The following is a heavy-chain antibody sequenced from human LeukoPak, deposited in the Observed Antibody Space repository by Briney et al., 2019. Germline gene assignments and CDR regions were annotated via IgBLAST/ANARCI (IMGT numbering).Heavy chain of an antibody. CDR3: GAEWGVFYFDY. CDR1: GFTFSNYA. Sequence: GGSLRLSCAASGFTFSNYAMSWVRQAPGKGLEWISSISGVGSSTYYADSVKGRITISRDNSKNTLYLQMNSLRAEDTAVYYCGAEWGVFYFDYWGQGTLVIVSS. J-gene: IGHJ4*02. D-gene: IGHD3-16*01. V-gene: IGHV3-23*01. CDR2: ISGVGSST.